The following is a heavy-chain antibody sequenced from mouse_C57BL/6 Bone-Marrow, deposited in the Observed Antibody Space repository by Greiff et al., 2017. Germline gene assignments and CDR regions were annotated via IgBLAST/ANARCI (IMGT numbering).Heavy chain of an antibody. CDR3: ARGGYSAWFAY. Sequence: VKLMESGAELARPGASVKLSCKASGYTFTSYGISWVKQRPGQGLEWIGAIYPRSGNTYYNEKFKGKATLTADKSSSTAYLELRSLTSEDAAVSVFARGGYSAWFAYWGQGTLVTVSA. CDR1: GYTFTSYG. CDR2: IYPRSGNT. V-gene: IGHV1-81*01. D-gene: IGHD1-1*02. J-gene: IGHJ3*01.